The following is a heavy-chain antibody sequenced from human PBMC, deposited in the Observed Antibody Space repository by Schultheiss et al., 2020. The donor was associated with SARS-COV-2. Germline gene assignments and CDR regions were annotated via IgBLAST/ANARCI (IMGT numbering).Heavy chain of an antibody. Sequence: SETLSLTCAVYGGSFSGYYWSWIRQPPGKGLEWIGEINHSGSTNYNPSLKSRVTISVDTSKNQFSLKLSSVTAADTAVYYCAKDQETPYSSSWGGMDVWGQGTTVTVAS. CDR2: INHSGST. CDR3: AKDQETPYSSSWGGMDV. D-gene: IGHD6-13*01. CDR1: GGSFSGYY. J-gene: IGHJ6*02. V-gene: IGHV4-34*01.